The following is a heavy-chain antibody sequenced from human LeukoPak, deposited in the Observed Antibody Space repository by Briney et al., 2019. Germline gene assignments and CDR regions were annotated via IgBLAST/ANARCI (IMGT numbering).Heavy chain of an antibody. Sequence: PSETLSLTCTVSGGSISSYYWSWIRQPAGKGLEWIGRIYSSGSTNYNPSLKSRVTMSVDTSKNQFSLQLSSVTAADTAVYYCARDRGYCSSTSCNNWFDPWGQGTLVTVSS. D-gene: IGHD2-2*01. CDR2: IYSSGST. CDR3: ARDRGYCSSTSCNNWFDP. J-gene: IGHJ5*02. V-gene: IGHV4-4*07. CDR1: GGSISSYY.